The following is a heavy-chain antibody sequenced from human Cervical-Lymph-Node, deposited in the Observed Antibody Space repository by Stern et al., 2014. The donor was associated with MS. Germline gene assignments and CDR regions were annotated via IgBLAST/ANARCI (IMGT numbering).Heavy chain of an antibody. CDR2: TDWDDDK. V-gene: IGHV2-70*04. D-gene: IGHD6-13*01. Sequence: QITLKESGPALVKPTQTLTLTCTFSGFSLSTSGMRVSWIRQPPGKALEWLASTDWDDDKFYSTTLENRPTLTNETSKNQVVLTMTNMDPVDTATYYCARGAAPQLDYWGQGTLVTVSS. CDR3: ARGAAPQLDY. CDR1: GFSLSTSGMR. J-gene: IGHJ4*02.